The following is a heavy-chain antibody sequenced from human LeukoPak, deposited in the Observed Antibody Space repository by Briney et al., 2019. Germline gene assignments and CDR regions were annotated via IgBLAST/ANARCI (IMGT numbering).Heavy chain of an antibody. D-gene: IGHD6-13*01. CDR1: GGSFSGYY. Sequence: SETLSLTCAVYGGSFSGYYWSWIRQPPGKGLEWIGEINHSGSTNYNPSLKSRVTISVDTSKNQFSLKLSSVTAADTAVYYCASRRYSSSWRYDYWGQGTLVTVSS. V-gene: IGHV4-34*01. CDR2: INHSGST. J-gene: IGHJ4*02. CDR3: ASRRYSSSWRYDY.